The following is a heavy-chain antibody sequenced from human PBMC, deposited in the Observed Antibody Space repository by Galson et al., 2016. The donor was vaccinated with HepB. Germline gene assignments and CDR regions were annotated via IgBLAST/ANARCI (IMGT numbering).Heavy chain of an antibody. CDR1: GGSVNNDHYY. Sequence: LSLTCAVSGGSVNNDHYYWSWVRQLPDKGLEWIGFIYYRRTTYYNPSLKSRLTISLDTSENQFSLTLTSVTAADTAVYYCAREGSSSGWYYFDSWGQGILVTVSS. D-gene: IGHD6-19*01. V-gene: IGHV4-31*11. J-gene: IGHJ4*02. CDR3: AREGSSSGWYYFDS. CDR2: IYYRRTT.